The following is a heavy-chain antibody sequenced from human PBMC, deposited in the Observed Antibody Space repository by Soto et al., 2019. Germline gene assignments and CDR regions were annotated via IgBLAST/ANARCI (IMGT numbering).Heavy chain of an antibody. Sequence: QVQLQVSGPGLVEPSQTLSLTCTVSGASVSSGDYYWTWIRQPPGKDLEWIGYIYYSGNTNYNPSLRRRVTMSKDTSKNQFSLNLSSVTAADTAVYYCARRVTGGGERFDPWGQGTLVTVSS. J-gene: IGHJ5*02. CDR2: IYYSGNT. V-gene: IGHV4-30-4*01. CDR3: ARRVTGGGERFDP. D-gene: IGHD7-27*01. CDR1: GASVSSGDYY.